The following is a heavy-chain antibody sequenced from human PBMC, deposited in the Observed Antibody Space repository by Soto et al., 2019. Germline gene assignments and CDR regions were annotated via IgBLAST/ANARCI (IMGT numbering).Heavy chain of an antibody. CDR2: ISAYDGKT. D-gene: IGHD3-3*01. Sequence: QVQLVQSGAEVKKPGASVKVSCKASGYAFNTYGINWVRQAPGQGLELMGWISAYDGKTTYAEKFQDGVTMTTDTSTSTAYMELRSLTSEDTAVYYCARDPHDFWTSYWFDPWGQGTLVTVSS. CDR1: GYAFNTYG. CDR3: ARDPHDFWTSYWFDP. V-gene: IGHV1-18*01. J-gene: IGHJ5*02.